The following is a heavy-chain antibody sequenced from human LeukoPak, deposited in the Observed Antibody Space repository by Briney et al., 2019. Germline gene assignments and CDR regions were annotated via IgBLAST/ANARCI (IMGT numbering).Heavy chain of an antibody. CDR2: IWYDGSNK. J-gene: IGHJ5*02. Sequence: SLRLSCAASGFTFSSYGMHWVRQAPGKGLEWVAVIWYDGSNKYYADSGKGRFTISRDNSKNTLYLQMNSLRAEDTAVYYCAREVDTAMVTVWFDPWGQGTLVTGSS. CDR3: AREVDTAMVTVWFDP. V-gene: IGHV3-33*01. CDR1: GFTFSSYG. D-gene: IGHD5-18*01.